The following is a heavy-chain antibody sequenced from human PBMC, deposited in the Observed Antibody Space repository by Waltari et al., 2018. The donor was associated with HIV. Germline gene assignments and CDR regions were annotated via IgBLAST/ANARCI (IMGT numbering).Heavy chain of an antibody. CDR1: GFTFSNYR. CDR2: INSDGSGI. J-gene: IGHJ5*01. V-gene: IGHV3-74*01. D-gene: IGHD3-10*01. Sequence: EVQLVQSGGGLVQPGGSLRLSCVASGFTFSNYRMYWVRQAPGKGLVWVSHINSDGSGITYADSVKGRFTISRYNAKNTLHLQMDSLRLEDTAVYYCATRRSADRGFNSWGQGTLVTVSS. CDR3: ATRRSADRGFNS.